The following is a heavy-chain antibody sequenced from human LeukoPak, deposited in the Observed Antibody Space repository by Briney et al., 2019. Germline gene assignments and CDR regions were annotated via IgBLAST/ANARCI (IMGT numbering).Heavy chain of an antibody. CDR2: MKTDGTGI. Sequence: PGGSLRLSCAASGFRFSNSWMYWVRQGPGKGPVWVSRMKTDGTGIEYADSVKGRFTISRDNAKNTLFLQMSSLRVEDTAVYYCARGADHGGSYYPDWGQGTRVTVSS. V-gene: IGHV3-74*01. J-gene: IGHJ4*02. D-gene: IGHD3-10*01. CDR1: GFRFSNSW. CDR3: ARGADHGGSYYPD.